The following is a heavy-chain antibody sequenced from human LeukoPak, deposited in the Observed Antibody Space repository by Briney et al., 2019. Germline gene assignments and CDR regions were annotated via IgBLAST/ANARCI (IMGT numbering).Heavy chain of an antibody. J-gene: IGHJ3*01. CDR2: IWLDGSRQ. Sequence: GGSLRLSCVASGFSSSDNNMHWVRQAPGKGLEWVGFIWLDGSRQKNADSVKGRFTLSRDNSKSTLYLQMNSLRPEDTAVYYCVKDASWAFDFWGQGTTVTVSS. CDR1: GFSSSDNN. CDR3: VKDASWAFDF. V-gene: IGHV3-30*02.